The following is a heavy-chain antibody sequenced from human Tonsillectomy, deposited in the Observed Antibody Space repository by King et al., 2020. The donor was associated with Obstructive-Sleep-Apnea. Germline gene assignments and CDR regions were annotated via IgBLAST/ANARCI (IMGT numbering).Heavy chain of an antibody. CDR2: ISAYNGNT. CDR3: ARDRRYCSGGSCYPWSFDY. V-gene: IGHV1-18*01. D-gene: IGHD2-15*01. J-gene: IGHJ4*02. CDR1: GYTFTSYG. Sequence: QLVQSGAEVKKPGASVKVSCKASGYTFTSYGISWVRQAPGQGLEWMGGISAYNGNTKDAQKLQVRVTMTTDTSTTTAYMELRSLRSDDTAVYYCARDRRYCSGGSCYPWSFDYWGQGTLVTVSS.